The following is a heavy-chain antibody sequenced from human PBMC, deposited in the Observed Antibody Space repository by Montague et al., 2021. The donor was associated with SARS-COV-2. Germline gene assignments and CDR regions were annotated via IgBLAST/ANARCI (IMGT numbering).Heavy chain of an antibody. V-gene: IGHV4-39*01. CDR1: GGSVSSSPYY. D-gene: IGHD3-10*01. CDR3: ASSYYYGSGTYVYNYYMDV. CDR2: ISYSGRT. Sequence: SETLSLTCTVSGGSVSSSPYYWGWIRQPPGRGLEWVGSISYSGRTYFTXXLKSRLTISVDSSENQFSLRLSSVTAADTAVYYCASSYYYGSGTYVYNYYMDVWGKGTTVTVSS. J-gene: IGHJ6*03.